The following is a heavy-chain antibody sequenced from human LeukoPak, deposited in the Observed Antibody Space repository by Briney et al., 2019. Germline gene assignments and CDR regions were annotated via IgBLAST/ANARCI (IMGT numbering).Heavy chain of an antibody. V-gene: IGHV1-2*02. Sequence: ASVKVSCKTSGYTFTGYYMHWVRQAPGQGLEWMGWINPNSGGTNYAQKFQGRVTMTRDTSNSTVYMELSRLRSDDTAVYYCARSTTPNENEYFEHWGQGTLVTVSS. J-gene: IGHJ1*01. D-gene: IGHD2/OR15-2a*01. CDR1: GYTFTGYY. CDR2: INPNSGGT. CDR3: ARSTTPNENEYFEH.